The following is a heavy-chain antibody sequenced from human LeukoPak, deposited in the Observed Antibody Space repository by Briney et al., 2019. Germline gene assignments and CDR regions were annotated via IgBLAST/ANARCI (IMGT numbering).Heavy chain of an antibody. V-gene: IGHV1-18*01. D-gene: IGHD3-22*01. CDR2: ISAYNGNT. CDR1: GYTFTSNG. CDR3: ARDLTETYYYDSSGPGD. J-gene: IGHJ4*02. Sequence: ASVKVSCKASGYTFTSNGISWVRQAPGQGLEWMGWISAYNGNTNYAQKLQGRVTMTTDTSTSTAYMELRSLRSDDTAVYYCARDLTETYYYDSSGPGDWGQGTLVTVSS.